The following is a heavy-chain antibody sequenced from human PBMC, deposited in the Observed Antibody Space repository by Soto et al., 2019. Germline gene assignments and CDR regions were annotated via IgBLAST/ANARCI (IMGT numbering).Heavy chain of an antibody. J-gene: IGHJ4*02. CDR1: GFTFSTFW. Sequence: EVQLVESGGGLVQPGGPLRPSCEVSGFTFSTFWMHWVRQAPGKGLVWVSRINSDGSSTYYADSVKGRVTISRDNAKNTLYLHLSSLRPEDTAVYYCARDFEYWGQGTLVTVSS. CDR2: INSDGSST. CDR3: ARDFEY. V-gene: IGHV3-74*01.